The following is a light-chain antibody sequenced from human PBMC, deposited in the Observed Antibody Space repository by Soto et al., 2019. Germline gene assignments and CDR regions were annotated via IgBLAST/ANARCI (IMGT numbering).Light chain of an antibody. V-gene: IGLV4-60*03. CDR3: ETWDSNDVG. CDR1: SGHSSNI. Sequence: QAVVTQSSSAYAYLGSSVKLTCPLSSGHSSNIIAWHQQQPGKAPRYLMKLEGSGSYNKGSGVPDRVSGSSSGDDRYLTISIHQSEDEADYYCETWDSNDVGFGGEPKVTVL. J-gene: IGLJ2*01. CDR2: LEGSGSY.